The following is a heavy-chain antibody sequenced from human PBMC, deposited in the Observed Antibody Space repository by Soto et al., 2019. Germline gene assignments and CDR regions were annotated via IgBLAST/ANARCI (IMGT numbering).Heavy chain of an antibody. D-gene: IGHD3-16*01. J-gene: IGHJ2*01. Sequence: QVQLQESGPGLVKPSQTLSLTCTVSGGSISSGGYYWSWIRQHPGKGLERIGYIYYSGSTYYNPSLKSRVTISVDTSKNQFSLKLSSVTAADTAVYYCAWGTPDYWYFDLWGRGTLVTVSS. V-gene: IGHV4-31*03. CDR1: GGSISSGGYY. CDR2: IYYSGST. CDR3: AWGTPDYWYFDL.